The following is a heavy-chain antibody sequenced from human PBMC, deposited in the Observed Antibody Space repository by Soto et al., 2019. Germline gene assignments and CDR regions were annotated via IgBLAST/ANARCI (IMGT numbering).Heavy chain of an antibody. V-gene: IGHV1-8*01. CDR3: ARGFLVAAAGTNYYYGMDV. CDR2: MNPNSGNT. CDR1: GYTFTSYD. D-gene: IGHD6-13*01. J-gene: IGHJ6*02. Sequence: ASVKVSCKASGYTFTSYDINWVRQATGQGLEWMGWMNPNSGNTGYAQKFQGRVTMTRNTSISTAYMELSSLRSEDTAVYYCARGFLVAAAGTNYYYGMDVWGQGTTVTVSS.